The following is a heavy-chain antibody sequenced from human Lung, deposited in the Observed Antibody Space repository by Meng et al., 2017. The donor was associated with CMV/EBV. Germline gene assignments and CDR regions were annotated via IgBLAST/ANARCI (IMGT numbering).Heavy chain of an antibody. CDR3: AKDRNIVTTSFDS. CDR1: GFTFSAFA. Sequence: GGSLRLXCAASGFTFSAFAMSWVRQAPGKGLEWVSSVSGSGDNRYYADSVKGRFTMSRDNSKKTLYLEMNSLRAEDTALYYCAKDRNIVTTSFDSWGQGTAVTVSS. J-gene: IGHJ4*02. CDR2: VSGSGDNR. V-gene: IGHV3-23*01. D-gene: IGHD5-12*01.